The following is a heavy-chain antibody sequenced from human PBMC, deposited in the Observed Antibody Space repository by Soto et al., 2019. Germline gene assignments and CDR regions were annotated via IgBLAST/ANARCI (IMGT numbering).Heavy chain of an antibody. J-gene: IGHJ4*02. CDR1: GGSISSYY. Sequence: SETLSLTCTVSGGSISSYYWSWIRQPPGKGLEWIGYIYYSGSTNYNPSLKSRVTISVDTSKNQFSLKLSSVTAADTAVYYCARGSPYYYDSSGYYYIFDYWGQGTLVTVSS. D-gene: IGHD3-22*01. CDR3: ARGSPYYYDSSGYYYIFDY. CDR2: IYYSGST. V-gene: IGHV4-59*01.